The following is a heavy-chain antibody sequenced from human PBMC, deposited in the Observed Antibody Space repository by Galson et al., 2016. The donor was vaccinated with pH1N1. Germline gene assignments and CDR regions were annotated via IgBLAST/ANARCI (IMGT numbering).Heavy chain of an antibody. CDR1: GFTFGTYG. Sequence: SLRLSCAASGFTFGTYGMSWVRQAPGKGLEWVSSISRADDTYYADSVKGRFTISRDNSKNSLFLQMSRLRADDTALYYWAEDLCSGASCYTVWEVRDFDYWGPGTLVTVSS. CDR3: AEDLCSGASCYTVWEVRDFDY. D-gene: IGHD2-2*02. V-gene: IGHV3-23*01. CDR2: ISRADDT. J-gene: IGHJ4*02.